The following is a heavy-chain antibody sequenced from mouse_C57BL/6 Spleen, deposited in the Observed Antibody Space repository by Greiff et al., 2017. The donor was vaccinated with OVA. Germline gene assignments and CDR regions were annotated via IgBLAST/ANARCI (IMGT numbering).Heavy chain of an antibody. D-gene: IGHD1-1*01. Sequence: VKLQQSGPELVKPGASVKISCKASGYAFSSSWMNWVKQRPGKGLEWIGRIYPGDGDTNYNGKFKGKATLTADKSSSTAYMQLSSLTSEDSAVYFCARGYYGSSQAWFAYWGQGTLVTVSA. CDR1: GYAFSSSW. V-gene: IGHV1-82*01. J-gene: IGHJ3*01. CDR2: IYPGDGDT. CDR3: ARGYYGSSQAWFAY.